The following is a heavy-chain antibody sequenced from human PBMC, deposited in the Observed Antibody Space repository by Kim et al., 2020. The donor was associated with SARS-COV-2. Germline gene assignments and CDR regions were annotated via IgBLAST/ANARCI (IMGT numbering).Heavy chain of an antibody. CDR3: ARGLIEGIRATRGYFDL. CDR1: GFTFSSYD. Sequence: GGSLRLSCAASGFTFSSYDMHWVRRTTEKGLEWVSSIGTKADTFYPDSVKDRFTISRENAKDSFYLQMNSLRAEDTAVYYCARGLIEGIRATRGYFDLWGRGTVVTVSS. CDR2: IGTKADT. J-gene: IGHJ2*01. D-gene: IGHD1-20*01. V-gene: IGHV3-13*04.